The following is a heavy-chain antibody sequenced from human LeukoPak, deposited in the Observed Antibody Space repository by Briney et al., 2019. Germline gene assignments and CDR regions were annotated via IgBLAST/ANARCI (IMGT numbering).Heavy chain of an antibody. CDR1: GFTFSSYA. CDR3: AKFLPTHIVVANYYFDY. Sequence: GGSLRLSCAASGFTFSSYAMSWVRQAPGKGLEWVSAISGSGGSTYYADSVKGRFTISRDNSKNTLYLQMNNLRAEDTAAYYCAKFLPTHIVVANYYFDYWGQGTLVTVSS. CDR2: ISGSGGST. J-gene: IGHJ4*02. V-gene: IGHV3-23*01. D-gene: IGHD2-21*01.